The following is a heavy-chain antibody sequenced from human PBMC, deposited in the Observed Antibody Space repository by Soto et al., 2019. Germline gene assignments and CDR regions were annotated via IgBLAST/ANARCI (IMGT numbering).Heavy chain of an antibody. CDR2: ISGSGSTT. V-gene: IGHV3-23*01. CDR3: AKDRLMLTMVVVGAFDF. CDR1: GFSFNNHA. D-gene: IGHD3-22*01. Sequence: VQLLESGGGLVQSGGSLRLSCAASGFSFNNHAMTWVRQAPGKGLEWVSGISGSGSTTHYADSVKGRFTISRDNSKDTLYLQMNSLRPEDTAVYYCAKDRLMLTMVVVGAFDFWGLGTMVTVSS. J-gene: IGHJ3*01.